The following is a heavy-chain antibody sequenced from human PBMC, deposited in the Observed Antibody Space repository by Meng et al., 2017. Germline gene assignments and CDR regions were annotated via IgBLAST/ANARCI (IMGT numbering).Heavy chain of an antibody. D-gene: IGHD2-2*01. V-gene: IGHV3-53*02. CDR3: ARGDQGQVCPRR. CDR2: IYSGGST. J-gene: IGHJ4*02. CDR1: GFTVSSNY. Sequence: EGWVVETGGGLIQLGGSLRLSCAASGFTVSSNYMSWVRQPPGKGLEWVSVIYSGGSTYYADSVKGRFTISRDNSKNTLYLQMNSLRAEDTAVYYCARGDQGQVCPRRWGQGTLVTVSS.